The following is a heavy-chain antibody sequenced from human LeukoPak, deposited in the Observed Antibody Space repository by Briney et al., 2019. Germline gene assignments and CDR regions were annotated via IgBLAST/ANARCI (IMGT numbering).Heavy chain of an antibody. CDR2: IYHSGSA. CDR1: GYSISSGYQ. Sequence: SETLSLTCGVSGYSISSGYQWAWIRQSPGKGLEWIGSIYHSGSAHYNPSLKSRVTISVETSKNQFSLNMYSVTAADTAVYYCARDPRWLTPDCTSTSCYENYFDPRGQGTLVTVSS. J-gene: IGHJ5*02. D-gene: IGHD2-2*01. CDR3: ARDPRWLTPDCTSTSCYENYFDP. V-gene: IGHV4-38-2*02.